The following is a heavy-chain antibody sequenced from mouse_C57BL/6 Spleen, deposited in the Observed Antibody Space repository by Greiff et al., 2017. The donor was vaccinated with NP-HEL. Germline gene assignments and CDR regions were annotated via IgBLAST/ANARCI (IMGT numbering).Heavy chain of an antibody. J-gene: IGHJ2*01. CDR2: IHPNSGST. D-gene: IGHD2-4*01. CDR1: GYTFTSYW. CDR3: AREDYDYEDDY. V-gene: IGHV1-64*01. Sequence: QVQLQQPGAELVKPGASVKLSCKASGYTFTSYWMHWVKQRPGQGLEWIGMIHPNSGSTNYNEKFKSKATLTVDKSSSTAYMQLSSLTSEASAVYYCAREDYDYEDDYWGQGTTLTVSS.